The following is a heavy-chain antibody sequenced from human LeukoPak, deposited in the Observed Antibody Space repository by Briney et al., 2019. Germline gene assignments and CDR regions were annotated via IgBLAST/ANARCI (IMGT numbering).Heavy chain of an antibody. V-gene: IGHV4-59*01. D-gene: IGHD5-24*01. CDR1: GASINSYH. J-gene: IGHJ5*02. CDR2: SSYTGSP. CDR3: ARGDGYSPGFDT. Sequence: SETLSLTCTVPGASINSYHWSWIRQPPGKALEGSGYSSYTGSPKYTPSLKSRVIMSKDTSKNQISLKLSAVTAADTAVYYCARGDGYSPGFDTWGPGTLVTVSP.